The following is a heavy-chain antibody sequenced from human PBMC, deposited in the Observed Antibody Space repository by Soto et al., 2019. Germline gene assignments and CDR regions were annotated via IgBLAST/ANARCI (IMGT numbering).Heavy chain of an antibody. Sequence: GGSLRLSCAASGVTFSSYAMSWVRQAPGKGLEWVSAISGSGGSTYYADSVEGRFTISRDNSKNTPYLQMNSLRAEDTAVYYCAKGGDSSGGEYFQHWGQGTLVTVSS. J-gene: IGHJ1*01. CDR2: ISGSGGST. V-gene: IGHV3-23*01. D-gene: IGHD3-22*01. CDR1: GVTFSSYA. CDR3: AKGGDSSGGEYFQH.